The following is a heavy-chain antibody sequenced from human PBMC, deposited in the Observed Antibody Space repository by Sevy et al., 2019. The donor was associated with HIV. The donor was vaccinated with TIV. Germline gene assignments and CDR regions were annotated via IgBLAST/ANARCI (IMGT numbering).Heavy chain of an antibody. CDR3: AKLPCIHAGGPDFDY. J-gene: IGHJ4*02. CDR1: GFTFSSYV. V-gene: IGHV3-23*01. CDR2: IIGRGDST. Sequence: GGSLRLSCAASGFTFSSYVMSWVRQAPGGGLEWVSGIIGRGDSTYYADSVKGRFTISRDNAKNTLYLQMNSLRAEDTAVYYCAKLPCIHAGGPDFDYWGQGTLVTVSS. D-gene: IGHD2-15*01.